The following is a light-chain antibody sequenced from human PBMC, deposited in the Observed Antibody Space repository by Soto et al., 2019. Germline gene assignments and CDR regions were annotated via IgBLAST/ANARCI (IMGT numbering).Light chain of an antibody. CDR2: DAS. J-gene: IGKJ4*01. Sequence: DIQMTQSPSTLSASVGDRVTITCRASQNLSTWLAWYQQKPGKAPKLLIYDASTLESGVPSRFSGSGSGTEFTLTISSLQRDDFDTYYCQQYNSDPLTLGGGTKVDIK. V-gene: IGKV1-5*01. CDR3: QQYNSDPLT. CDR1: QNLSTW.